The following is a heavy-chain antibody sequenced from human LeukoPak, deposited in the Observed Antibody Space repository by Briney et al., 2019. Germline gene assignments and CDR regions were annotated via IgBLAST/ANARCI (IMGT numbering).Heavy chain of an antibody. V-gene: IGHV1-18*01. CDR3: ACRRGFLEWSTPFDY. CDR1: GYTFTSYG. D-gene: IGHD3-3*01. CDR2: ISAYNGNT. Sequence: ASVKVSCRASGYTFTSYGISWVRQAPGQGLEWMGWISAYNGNTNYAQKLQGRVTMTTDKSTSTAYMELSSLRSEDTAVYYCACRRGFLEWSTPFDYWGQGTLVTVSS. J-gene: IGHJ4*02.